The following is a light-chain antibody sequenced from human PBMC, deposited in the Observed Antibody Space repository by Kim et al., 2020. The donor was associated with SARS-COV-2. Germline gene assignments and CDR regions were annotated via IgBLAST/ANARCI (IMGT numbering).Light chain of an antibody. CDR1: QSVSIY. V-gene: IGKV3-11*01. CDR2: DAS. J-gene: IGKJ4*01. Sequence: EIVLTQSPATLSLSPGERATLSCRASQSVSIYLAWYQQKPGQAPRLLFYDASNRATGIPARFSGSGSGTDFTPTISSLESEDFAVYYCQQRSNWPLTFGGGTKVDIK. CDR3: QQRSNWPLT.